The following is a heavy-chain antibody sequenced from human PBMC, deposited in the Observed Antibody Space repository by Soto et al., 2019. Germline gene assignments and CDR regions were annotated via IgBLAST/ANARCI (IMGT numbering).Heavy chain of an antibody. CDR3: AKDRGYCSSTSCSYYYYGMDV. D-gene: IGHD2-2*01. J-gene: IGHJ6*02. Sequence: DVQLVESGGGLVQPGRSLRLSCAASGFTFDDYAMHWVRQAPGKGLEWVSGISWNSGSIGYADSVKGRFTISRDNAKNSLYLQMNSLRAEDTAVYYCAKDRGYCSSTSCSYYYYGMDVWGQGTTVTVSS. CDR2: ISWNSGSI. CDR1: GFTFDDYA. V-gene: IGHV3-9*01.